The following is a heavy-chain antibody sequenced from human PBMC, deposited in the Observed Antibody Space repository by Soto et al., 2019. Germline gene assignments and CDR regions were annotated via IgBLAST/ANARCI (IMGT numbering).Heavy chain of an antibody. CDR3: ARIVETAGYYYGVDV. D-gene: IGHD2-21*02. J-gene: IGHJ6*02. V-gene: IGHV2-70*01. CDR1: GFSLSTSGMC. Sequence: SGPTLVNPTQTLTLTCTFSGFSLSTSGMCVSWIRQPPGKALEWLALIDWDDDKYYSTSLKTRLTISKDTSKNQVVLTMTNMDPVDTATYYCARIVETAGYYYGVDVWGQGTTVTVSS. CDR2: IDWDDDK.